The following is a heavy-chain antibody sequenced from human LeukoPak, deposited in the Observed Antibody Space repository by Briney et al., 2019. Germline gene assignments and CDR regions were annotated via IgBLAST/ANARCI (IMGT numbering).Heavy chain of an antibody. CDR3: ARDSTSSSIDY. J-gene: IGHJ4*02. CDR2: ISYDGSNK. V-gene: IGHV3-30*09. Sequence: GSLRLSCAASGFTFSSYAMHWVRQAPGKGLEWVAVISYDGSNKYYADSVKGRFAISRDNSKNTLYLQMNSLRAEDTAVYYCARDSTSSSIDYWGQGTLVTVSS. D-gene: IGHD1-26*01. CDR1: GFTFSSYA.